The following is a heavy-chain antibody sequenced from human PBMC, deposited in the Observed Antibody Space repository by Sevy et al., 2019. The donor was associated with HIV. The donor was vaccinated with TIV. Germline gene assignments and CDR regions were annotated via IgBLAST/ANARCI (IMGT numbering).Heavy chain of an antibody. CDR3: ARDAQTWRGPWYGTSGADR. D-gene: IGHD1-1*01. Sequence: GGSLRLSCTASGFTFSTYTLTWVRQAPGKGLEWVSSITPDDTHYADSWRGRFSVSRDNSKNTLYLQMDSLTVDDTAVYYCARDAQTWRGPWYGTSGADRWGQGTLVTVSS. CDR2: ITPDDT. J-gene: IGHJ5*02. CDR1: GFTFSTYT. V-gene: IGHV3-23*01.